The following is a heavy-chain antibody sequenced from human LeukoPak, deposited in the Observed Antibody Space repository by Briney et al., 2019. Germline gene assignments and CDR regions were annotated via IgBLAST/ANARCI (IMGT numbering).Heavy chain of an antibody. CDR1: GFTFSNYL. D-gene: IGHD2-21*02. V-gene: IGHV3-23*01. J-gene: IGHJ6*02. Sequence: PGGSLRLSCAASGFTFSNYLMNWVRQAPGKGLEWVSAISGSGGSTYYADSVKGRFTISRDNSKNTLYLQMNSLRAEDTAVYYCAKGNRIVVVTASDYGMDVWGQGTTVTVSS. CDR3: AKGNRIVVVTASDYGMDV. CDR2: ISGSGGST.